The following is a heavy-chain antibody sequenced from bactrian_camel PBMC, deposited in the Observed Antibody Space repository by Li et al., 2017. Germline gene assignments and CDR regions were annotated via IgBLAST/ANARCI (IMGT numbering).Heavy chain of an antibody. V-gene: IGHV3S40*01. CDR1: GFKFSQYD. CDR2: INSGGGST. D-gene: IGHD4*01. J-gene: IGHJ4*01. Sequence: VQLVESGGGLVQPGGCLRLSCAASGFKFSQYDMSWVRQAPGKGLDWVSTINSGGGSTYYADSVKGRFTISKDNAKNTLYLQMNSLKPEDTAVYFCARSGDSDYASYSIWGQGTQVTVS. CDR3: ARSGDSDYASYSI.